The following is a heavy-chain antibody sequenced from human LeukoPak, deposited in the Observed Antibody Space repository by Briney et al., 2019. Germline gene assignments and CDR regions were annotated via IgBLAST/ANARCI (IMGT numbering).Heavy chain of an antibody. D-gene: IGHD3-22*01. J-gene: IGHJ4*02. CDR1: GFTFSSYG. CDR2: IWYDGSNK. V-gene: IGHV3-33*01. Sequence: GRSLRLSCAASGFTFSSYGMHWVRQAPGKGLEWVAVIWYDGSNKYYADSVKGRFTISRDNSKNTLYLQMNSLRAEDTAVYYCARAGDYYDSSGYSPSDYWGQGTLVTVSS. CDR3: ARAGDYYDSSGYSPSDY.